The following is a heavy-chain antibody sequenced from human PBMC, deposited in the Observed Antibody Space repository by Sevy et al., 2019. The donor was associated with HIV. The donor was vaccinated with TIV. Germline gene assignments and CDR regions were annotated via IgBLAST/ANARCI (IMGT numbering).Heavy chain of an antibody. V-gene: IGHV4-34*01. CDR2: INHSGST. D-gene: IGHD3-10*01. J-gene: IGHJ6*02. CDR1: GGSFSGYY. CDR3: ARGPSRITMVQGVIYHGMDV. Sequence: SETLSLTCAVYGGSFSGYYWSWIRQPPGKGLEWIGEINHSGSTNYNPSLKSRVTISVDTSKNQFSLMLSSVTAADTAVYYCARGPSRITMVQGVIYHGMDVWGQGTTVTVSS.